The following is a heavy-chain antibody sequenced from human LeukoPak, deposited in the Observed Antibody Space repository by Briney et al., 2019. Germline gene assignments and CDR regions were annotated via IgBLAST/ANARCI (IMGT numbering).Heavy chain of an antibody. D-gene: IGHD3-10*01. CDR2: INPNSGDT. Sequence: ASVKVSCKASGYTFTGYYIHWVRQAPGQGLEWMGWINPNSGDTNYAQKFQGEVTMTRDTSISTAYMELSRLSSDDTAVYYCARGVTGIYYYYYMDVWGKGTTVTVSS. J-gene: IGHJ6*03. V-gene: IGHV1-2*02. CDR3: ARGVTGIYYYYYMDV. CDR1: GYTFTGYY.